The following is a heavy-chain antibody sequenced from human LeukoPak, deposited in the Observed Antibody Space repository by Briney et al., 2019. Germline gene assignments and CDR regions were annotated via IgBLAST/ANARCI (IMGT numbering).Heavy chain of an antibody. J-gene: IGHJ4*02. CDR3: ARVRSGSYWF. Sequence: PSETLSLTCTVSGYSISSGYYWGWIRQPPGKGLEWIGSIYHSGSTYYNPSLKSRVTISVDTSKNQFSLKLSSVTAADTAVYYCARVRSGSYWFWGQGTLVTVSS. CDR1: GYSISSGYY. V-gene: IGHV4-38-2*02. D-gene: IGHD1-26*01. CDR2: IYHSGST.